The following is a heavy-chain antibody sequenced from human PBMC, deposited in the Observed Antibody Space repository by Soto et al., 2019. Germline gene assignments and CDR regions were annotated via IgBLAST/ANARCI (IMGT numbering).Heavy chain of an antibody. J-gene: IGHJ6*02. CDR1: GYTFTSYA. CDR3: ARDIAIFGVALTSYYYGRNV. D-gene: IGHD3-3*01. V-gene: IGHV1-3*01. Sequence: ASVKVSCKASGYTFTSYAMHWVRQAPGQRLEWMGWINAGNGNTKYSQKFQGRVTITRDESTSTAYMELSSLSSEATAVYYCARDIAIFGVALTSYYYGRNVWGQGTTVTVSS. CDR2: INAGNGNT.